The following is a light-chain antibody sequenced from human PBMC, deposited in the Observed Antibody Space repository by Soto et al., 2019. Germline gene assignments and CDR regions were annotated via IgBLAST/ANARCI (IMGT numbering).Light chain of an antibody. CDR2: NND. CDR3: ASWHDSLNAWV. Sequence: QSVLTQSPSASGTPWQTVTLFCSGGTSPFGCYSIEWYQQVPGAAPRLLMYNNDQRASGVPDRFSGSNAGTSASLAISALQSEDEAVYYCASWHDSLNAWVIGGGTKLTVL. J-gene: IGLJ3*02. CDR1: TSPFGCYS. V-gene: IGLV1-44*01.